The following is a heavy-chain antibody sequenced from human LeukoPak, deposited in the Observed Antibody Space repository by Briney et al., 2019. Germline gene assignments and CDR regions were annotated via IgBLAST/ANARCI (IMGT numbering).Heavy chain of an antibody. J-gene: IGHJ4*02. CDR2: INPIGGTT. CDR1: GYTFTSYY. Sequence: ASVKVSCKASGYTFTSYYIHWVRQAPGQGLEWMGIINPIGGTTDYAQKFQGRVTMTRDTSISTAYMELSRLRSDDTAVYYCAREGYGDYESLGDYWGQGTLVTVSS. V-gene: IGHV1-46*01. CDR3: AREGYGDYESLGDY. D-gene: IGHD4-17*01.